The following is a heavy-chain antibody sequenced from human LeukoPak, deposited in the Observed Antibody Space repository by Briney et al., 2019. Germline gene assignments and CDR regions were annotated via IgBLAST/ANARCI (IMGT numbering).Heavy chain of an antibody. D-gene: IGHD3-10*01. CDR1: GYTFTNYW. J-gene: IGHJ5*02. V-gene: IGHV5-51*01. CDR3: ARHANYYGSGSYFNWFDP. Sequence: GESLKISCKASGYTFTNYWIGWVRQMPGKGLEWIGTIYPGDSDTRYSPSFQGQVTISADKSISTAYLQWSSLRASDTAIYYCARHANYYGSGSYFNWFDPWGQGTLVTVSS. CDR2: IYPGDSDT.